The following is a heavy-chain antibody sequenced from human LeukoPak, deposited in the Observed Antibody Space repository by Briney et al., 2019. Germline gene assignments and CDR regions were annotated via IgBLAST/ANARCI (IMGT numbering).Heavy chain of an antibody. V-gene: IGHV4-59*08. CDR1: NGSISSYY. J-gene: IGHJ2*01. Sequence: SEALSLTCTVSNGSISSYYWIWIRQPPGKGLEWIGSIYYSGTTKYHPSLKSRVAISVDTSKEQFSLMLTSVTAADTAIYYCARRFARNWYFDLWGRGTLVTVSS. D-gene: IGHD3-16*01. CDR3: ARRFARNWYFDL. CDR2: IYYSGTT.